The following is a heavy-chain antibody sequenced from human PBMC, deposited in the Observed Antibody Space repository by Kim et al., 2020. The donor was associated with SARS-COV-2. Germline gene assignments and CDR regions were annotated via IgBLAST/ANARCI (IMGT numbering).Heavy chain of an antibody. J-gene: IGHJ4*02. V-gene: IGHV3-43*01. CDR2: GGST. CDR3: AKDRSLDS. Sequence: GGSTHYANTVKGRFTISRDNSKHSLYLQMNSLRTEDTALYYCAKDRSLDSWGQGTLVTVSS.